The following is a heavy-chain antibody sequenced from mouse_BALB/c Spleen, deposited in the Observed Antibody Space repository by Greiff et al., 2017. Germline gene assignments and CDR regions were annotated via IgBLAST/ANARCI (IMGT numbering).Heavy chain of an antibody. V-gene: IGHV5-6-2*01. CDR1: GFTFSSYY. CDR2: INSNGGST. J-gene: IGHJ3*01. Sequence: EVKLMESGGGLVKPGGSLKLSCAVSGFTFSSYYMSWVRQTPERRLELVAAINSNGGSTYYPDTVKGRFTISRDNAKNTLYLQMSSLKSEDTALYYCANYGSDAWFAYWGQGTLVTVSA. CDR3: ANYGSDAWFAY. D-gene: IGHD2-1*01.